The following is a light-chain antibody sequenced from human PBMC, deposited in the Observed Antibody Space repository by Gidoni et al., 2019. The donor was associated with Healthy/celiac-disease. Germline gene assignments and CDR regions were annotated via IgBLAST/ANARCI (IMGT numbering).Light chain of an antibody. CDR3: QQRSNWAQLT. Sequence: EIVLTQSPATLSLSPGERATLSCRASQRVSSYLAWYQQKPGQAPRLLIYDASNRATGIPARFSGSGSGTDFTLTISRLEPEDVAVYYCQQRSNWAQLTFGGGTKVEIK. V-gene: IGKV3-11*01. CDR1: QRVSSY. J-gene: IGKJ4*01. CDR2: DAS.